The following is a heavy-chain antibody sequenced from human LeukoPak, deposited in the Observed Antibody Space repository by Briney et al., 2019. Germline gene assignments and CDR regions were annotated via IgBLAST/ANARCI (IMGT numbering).Heavy chain of an antibody. J-gene: IGHJ6*02. Sequence: GGSLRLSCAASGFTFSSYWMSWVRQAPGKGLEWVANIKQDGSEKYYVDSVKDRFTISRDNAKNSLYLQMNSLRAEDTAVYYCARHSGYYYYGMDVWGQGTTVTVSS. CDR1: GFTFSSYW. CDR2: IKQDGSEK. CDR3: ARHSGYYYYGMDV. D-gene: IGHD3-3*02. V-gene: IGHV3-7*01.